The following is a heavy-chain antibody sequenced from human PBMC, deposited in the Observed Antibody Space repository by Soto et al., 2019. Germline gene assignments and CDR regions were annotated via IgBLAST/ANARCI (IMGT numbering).Heavy chain of an antibody. D-gene: IGHD4-17*01. CDR1: GGPISSSSYY. V-gene: IGHV4-39*02. Sequence: PSETLSLTCTVSGGPISSSSYYWGWIRQPPGKGLEWIGSIYYSGSTYYNPSLKSRVTISVDTSKTQFSLKLSSVTAADTAVYYCAREGYYGDYGDYYYGMDVWGQGTTVTVSS. CDR2: IYYSGST. CDR3: AREGYYGDYGDYYYGMDV. J-gene: IGHJ6*02.